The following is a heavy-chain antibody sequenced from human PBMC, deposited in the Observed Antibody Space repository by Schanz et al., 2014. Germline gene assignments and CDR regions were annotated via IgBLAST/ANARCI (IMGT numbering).Heavy chain of an antibody. CDR3: AKDIGGAVAAPVYDS. CDR1: GFTFNNYD. V-gene: IGHV3-23*01. J-gene: IGHJ4*02. Sequence: EEQLLESGGGLVQPGGSLRLSCAASGFTFNNYDMNWVRLVPGKGLECVSGISGGGGSAYYADSVKSRFTISRDNSKNTVFLQMSSLRADDTALYYCAKDIGGAVAAPVYDSWGQGTLVTVSS. D-gene: IGHD2-15*01. CDR2: ISGGGGSA.